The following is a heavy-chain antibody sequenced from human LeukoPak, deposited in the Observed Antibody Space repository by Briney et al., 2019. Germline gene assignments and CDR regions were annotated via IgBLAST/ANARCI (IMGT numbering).Heavy chain of an antibody. V-gene: IGHV4-59*01. CDR1: GGSLSSYY. CDR3: ARGRYYDSSASFDF. Sequence: SSETLSLTCTVSGGSLSSYYWNWIRQSPGMGLEWIGNIFYSGSTNYNPSLKSRGTISVDTSKNQFSLRLRSVTAADTAVYYCARGRYYDSSASFDFWGQGILVTVSS. J-gene: IGHJ4*02. D-gene: IGHD3-22*01. CDR2: IFYSGST.